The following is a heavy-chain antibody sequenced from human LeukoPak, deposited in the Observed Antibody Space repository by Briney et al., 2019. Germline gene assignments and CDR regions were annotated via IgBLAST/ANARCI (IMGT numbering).Heavy chain of an antibody. CDR1: GFTFSSYS. J-gene: IGHJ5*02. D-gene: IGHD2-2*01. V-gene: IGHV3-21*01. CDR3: ARATRTSSPFDP. CDR2: ISSSSSYI. Sequence: GGSLRLSCAASGFTFSSYSMNWVRQAPGKALEWVSSISSSSSYIYYADSVKGRFTISRDNAKNSLYLQMNSLRAEDTAVYYCARATRTSSPFDPWGQGTLVTVSS.